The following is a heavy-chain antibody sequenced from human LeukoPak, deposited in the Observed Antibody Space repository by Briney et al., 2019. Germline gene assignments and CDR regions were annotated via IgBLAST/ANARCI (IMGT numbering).Heavy chain of an antibody. D-gene: IGHD2-2*01. V-gene: IGHV4-4*07. CDR1: GGSISSYY. CDR2: IYTSGST. Sequence: SETLSLTCTVSGGSISSYYWSWIRQPAGKGLEWIGRIYTSGSTNYNPSLKSRVTISVDTSKNQFSLKLSSVTAADTAVYYCARIGRDCSSTSCQNWFDPWGQGTLVTVSS. CDR3: ARIGRDCSSTSCQNWFDP. J-gene: IGHJ5*02.